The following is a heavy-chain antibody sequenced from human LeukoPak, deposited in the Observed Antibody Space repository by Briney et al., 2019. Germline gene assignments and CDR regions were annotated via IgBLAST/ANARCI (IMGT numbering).Heavy chain of an antibody. CDR2: INPSGGST. D-gene: IGHD5-18*01. V-gene: IGHV1-46*01. CDR3: ASRLWIQL. CDR1: GYTFTSYY. Sequence: GASVKVSCKASGYTFTSYYMHWVRQAPGQGLEWMGIINPSGGSTSYAQKFQGRVTMTRDTSISTAYMELSRLRSDDTAVYYCASRLWIQLWGQGTLVTVSS. J-gene: IGHJ4*02.